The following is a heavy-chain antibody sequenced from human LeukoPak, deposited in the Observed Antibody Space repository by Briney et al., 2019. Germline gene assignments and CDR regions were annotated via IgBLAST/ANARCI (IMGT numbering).Heavy chain of an antibody. CDR1: GFTFSSYW. D-gene: IGHD3-22*01. J-gene: IGHJ4*02. CDR2: IKQDGSEK. Sequence: PGGSLRLSCAASGFTFSSYWMSWVRQAPGKGLEWVANIKQDGSEKYYVDSVKGRFTISRDNAKNSLYLQMNSLRAEDTAVYYCARDSPYYDSSGYYNYWGQGTLVTVSS. V-gene: IGHV3-7*01. CDR3: ARDSPYYDSSGYYNY.